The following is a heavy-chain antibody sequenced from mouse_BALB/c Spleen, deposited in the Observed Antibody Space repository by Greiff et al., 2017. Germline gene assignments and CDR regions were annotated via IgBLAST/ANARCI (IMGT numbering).Heavy chain of an antibody. Sequence: EVQRVESGGGLVKPGGSLKLSCAASGFAFSSYDMSWVRQTPEKRLEWVAYISSGGGSTYYPDTVKGRFTISRDNAKNTLYLQMSSLKSEDTAMYYCARSRRGGAMDYWGQGTSVTVSS. CDR2: ISSGGGST. J-gene: IGHJ4*01. CDR3: ARSRRGGAMDY. V-gene: IGHV5-12-1*01. CDR1: GFAFSSYD.